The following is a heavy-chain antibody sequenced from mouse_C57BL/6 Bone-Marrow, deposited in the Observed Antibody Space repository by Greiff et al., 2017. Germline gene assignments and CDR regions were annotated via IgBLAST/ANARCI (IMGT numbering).Heavy chain of an antibody. D-gene: IGHD1-1*01. CDR2: IDPEDGDT. CDR3: TTCNYYYGSSYLYFGY. V-gene: IGHV14-1*01. Sequence: EVQLQQSGAELVRPGASVKLSCTASGFNITDYYMHWVKQRPEQGLEWIGRIDPEDGDTEYAPKFQGKATMTVDTSSNTAYLQLSSLTSEDTAVYYDTTCNYYYGSSYLYFGYGGQGNTLTVS. CDR1: GFNITDYY. J-gene: IGHJ2*01.